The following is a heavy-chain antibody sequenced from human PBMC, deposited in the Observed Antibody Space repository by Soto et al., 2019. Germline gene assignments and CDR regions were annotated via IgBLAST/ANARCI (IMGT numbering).Heavy chain of an antibody. J-gene: IGHJ4*02. D-gene: IGHD3-22*01. CDR3: ASYYDSSGPTFDY. Sequence: QVQLHESGPGLVKPSQTLSLTCTVSGGSINNGDHYWSWVRQPPGKGLEYIAYVFHSGTTYYNPSLQSRITMSVDTXKNQFSLMLSSVTAADTAVYYCASYYDSSGPTFDYWGQGLLVTVSS. V-gene: IGHV4-30-4*01. CDR1: GGSINNGDHY. CDR2: VFHSGTT.